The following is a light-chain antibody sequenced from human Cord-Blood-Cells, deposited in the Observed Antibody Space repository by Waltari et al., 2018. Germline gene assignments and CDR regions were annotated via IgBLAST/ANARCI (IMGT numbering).Light chain of an antibody. J-gene: IGKJ1*01. CDR3: QQYNSWPRT. V-gene: IGKV3-15*01. CDR2: SAS. CDR1: QSVSSN. Sequence: IVMTPSPATLSVSPGESATLSCRASQSVSSNLAWYQQKPGQAPRLLIYSASTRATGIPTRFSGSGSGTEFTLTISSLQSEDFAVYYCQQYNSWPRTFGQGTKVEIK.